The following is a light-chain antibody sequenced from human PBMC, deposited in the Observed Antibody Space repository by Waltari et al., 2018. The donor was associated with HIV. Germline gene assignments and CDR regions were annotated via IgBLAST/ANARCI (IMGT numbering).Light chain of an antibody. CDR3: AAGDDSLSNWV. Sequence: QSVLTQPPSASGTPGQRVTIPCSGSRANYGSNYVHRSQQLPGTGPKPLLYRNNARPSGVPDRFAGSTAGTSAALATSGLRSEDEADYYCAAGDDSLSNWVFGGGTKLTVL. CDR1: RANYGSNY. V-gene: IGLV1-47*01. J-gene: IGLJ3*02. CDR2: RNN.